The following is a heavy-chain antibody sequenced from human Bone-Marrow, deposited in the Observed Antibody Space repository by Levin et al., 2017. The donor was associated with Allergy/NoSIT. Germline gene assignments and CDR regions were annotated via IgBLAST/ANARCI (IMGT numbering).Heavy chain of an antibody. J-gene: IGHJ4*02. D-gene: IGHD3-9*01. CDR2: TYSGGAT. CDR1: GFVVTRNH. CDR3: ARDNYDTPGELDF. V-gene: IGHV3-53*01. Sequence: GGSLRLSCAASGFVVTRNHMSWVRQAPGKGLEWLSVTYSGGATYYRDSVKGRFTISRDNFKNTLYLQMNSLRAEDTAIYYCARDNYDTPGELDFSGQGTLVTVS.